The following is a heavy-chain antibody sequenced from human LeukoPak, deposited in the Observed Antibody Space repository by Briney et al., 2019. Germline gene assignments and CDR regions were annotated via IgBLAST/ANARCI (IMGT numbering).Heavy chain of an antibody. CDR2: FYHTENTY. Sequence: SETLSLTCTVSGYSISSGYYWGWIRQAPGKGLEWIGSFYHTENTYYYNPSLKSRVTISVDTSRNQLSLKLSSVTAADTAVYYCARVRSSSGSRWFDPWGQGTPVTVSS. CDR1: GYSISSGYY. V-gene: IGHV4-38-2*02. J-gene: IGHJ5*02. D-gene: IGHD3-22*01. CDR3: ARVRSSSGSRWFDP.